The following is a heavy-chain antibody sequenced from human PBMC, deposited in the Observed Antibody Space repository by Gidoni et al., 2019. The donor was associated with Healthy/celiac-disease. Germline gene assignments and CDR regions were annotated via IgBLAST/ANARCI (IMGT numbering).Heavy chain of an antibody. Sequence: EVQLVESGGGLVQPGGSLRLSCAASGFTFSSYEMNWVRQAPGKGLEWVSYISSSGSTIYYADSVKGRFTISRDNAKNSLYLQMNSLRAEDTAVYYCARGHYYDSSGNDAFDIWGQGTMVTVSS. CDR2: ISSSGSTI. CDR3: ARGHYYDSSGNDAFDI. V-gene: IGHV3-48*03. CDR1: GFTFSSYE. J-gene: IGHJ3*02. D-gene: IGHD3-22*01.